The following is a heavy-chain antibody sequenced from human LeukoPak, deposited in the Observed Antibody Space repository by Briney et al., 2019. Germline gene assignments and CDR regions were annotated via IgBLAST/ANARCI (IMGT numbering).Heavy chain of an antibody. Sequence: GGSLRLSCAASGFTFSDYYMSWIRQAPGKGLEWVSYISSSGSTIYYADSVKGRFTISRDNAKNSLYLQMNSLRAEDTAVYYCARDQGYYDYVWGSYRFPGNDAFDIWGQGTMVTVSS. CDR1: GFTFSDYY. V-gene: IGHV3-11*01. J-gene: IGHJ3*02. D-gene: IGHD3-16*02. CDR3: ARDQGYYDYVWGSYRFPGNDAFDI. CDR2: ISSSGSTI.